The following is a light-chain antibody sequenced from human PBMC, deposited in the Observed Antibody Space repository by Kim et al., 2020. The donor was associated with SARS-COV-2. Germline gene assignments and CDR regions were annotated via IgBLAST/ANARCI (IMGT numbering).Light chain of an antibody. V-gene: IGLV2-8*01. J-gene: IGLJ1*01. CDR1: SSDVGGYNY. CDR2: EVS. CDR3: SSYTGSNNYV. Sequence: QSALTQPPSASGSPGQSVTISCTGTSSDVGGYNYVSWYQQHPGKAPKLMIYEVSKRPSGVPDRFSGSKSGNTASLTVSRLQAEDEADYYCSSYTGSNNYVFGTGTKVTVL.